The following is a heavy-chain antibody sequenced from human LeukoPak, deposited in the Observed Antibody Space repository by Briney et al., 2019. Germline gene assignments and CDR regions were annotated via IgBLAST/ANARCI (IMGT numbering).Heavy chain of an antibody. CDR1: GFTFSSYA. CDR2: ISYDGSNK. J-gene: IGHJ4*02. D-gene: IGHD2-2*01. CDR3: ARDGEDIVVVPAATSRFDY. Sequence: GRSLRLSCAASGFTFSSYAMHWVRQAPGKGLDGVAVISYDGSNKYYADSVKGRFTISRDNSKNTLYLQMNSLRAEDTAVYYCARDGEDIVVVPAATSRFDYWGQGTLVTVSS. V-gene: IGHV3-30*04.